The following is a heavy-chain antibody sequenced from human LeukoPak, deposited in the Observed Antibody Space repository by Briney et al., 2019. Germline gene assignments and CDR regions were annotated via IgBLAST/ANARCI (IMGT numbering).Heavy chain of an antibody. CDR1: GFTFDDYG. CDR2: FNWNGGST. V-gene: IGHV3-20*04. D-gene: IGHD3-10*01. Sequence: PGGSLRLSCAASGFTFDDYGMSWVRQAPGKGLEGVSGFNWNGGSTGYADSVKGRFTISRDNAKNSLYLQMNSLRAEDTALYYCARVSAMVRGDRTGAFDIWGQGTMVTVSS. J-gene: IGHJ3*02. CDR3: ARVSAMVRGDRTGAFDI.